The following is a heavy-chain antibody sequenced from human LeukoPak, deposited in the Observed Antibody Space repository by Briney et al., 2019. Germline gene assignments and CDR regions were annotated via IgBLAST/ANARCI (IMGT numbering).Heavy chain of an antibody. Sequence: ASVKVSCKASGYTFTSYGINWVRQAPGQGLEWMGWISVYNGDTNYAQKLQGRVTMTTDTSTSTAYMELRSLRSEDTAVYYCARITYYYDSSPAPWGQGTLVTVSS. D-gene: IGHD3-22*01. CDR3: ARITYYYDSSPAP. CDR2: ISVYNGDT. J-gene: IGHJ5*02. CDR1: GYTFTSYG. V-gene: IGHV1-18*01.